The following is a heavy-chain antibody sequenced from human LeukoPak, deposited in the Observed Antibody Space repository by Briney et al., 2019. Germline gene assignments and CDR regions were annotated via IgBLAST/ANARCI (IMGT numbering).Heavy chain of an antibody. J-gene: IGHJ4*02. CDR2: INSDGSST. Sequence: GGSLRLSCAASGFTFSSYWMHWVRQAPGKGLVWASRINSDGSSTSYADSVKGRLTLSRDNAKNTLYLQMNSLRAEDTAVYYCARELTMIPGHWGQGTLVTVSS. V-gene: IGHV3-74*01. D-gene: IGHD3-22*01. CDR3: ARELTMIPGH. CDR1: GFTFSSYW.